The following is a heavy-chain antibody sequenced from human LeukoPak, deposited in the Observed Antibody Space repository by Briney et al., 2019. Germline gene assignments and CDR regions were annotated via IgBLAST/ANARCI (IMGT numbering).Heavy chain of an antibody. D-gene: IGHD6-13*01. V-gene: IGHV3-30*04. CDR1: GFTFSSYA. CDR2: ISYDGSNK. CDR3: ARERIAAAWEGYMDV. Sequence: GGSLRLSCAASGFTFSSYAMHWVRQAPGKGLEWVAVISYDGSNKYYADSVKGRFTISRDNSKNTLYLQMNSLRAEDTAVYYCARERIAAAWEGYMDVWGKGTTVTVSS. J-gene: IGHJ6*03.